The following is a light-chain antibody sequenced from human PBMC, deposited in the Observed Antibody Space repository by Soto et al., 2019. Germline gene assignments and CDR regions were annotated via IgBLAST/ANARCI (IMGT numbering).Light chain of an antibody. CDR1: QSVSSNY. CDR3: QQYDNLPLYT. V-gene: IGKV3-20*01. Sequence: EIVLTQSPGTLSLSPGERATLSCRASQSVSSNYLAWYQQKPGQAPRLLIYGASSRATGIPDRFSGSGSGTDFTLTISRLEPEDIATYYCQQYDNLPLYTFGQGTKLEIK. CDR2: GAS. J-gene: IGKJ2*01.